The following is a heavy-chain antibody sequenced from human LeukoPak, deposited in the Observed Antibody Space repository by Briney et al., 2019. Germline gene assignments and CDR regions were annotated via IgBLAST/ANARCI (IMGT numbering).Heavy chain of an antibody. D-gene: IGHD3-22*01. CDR1: GYTLTIYG. V-gene: IGHV1-18*01. CDR2: FCACKGNT. CDR3: ARPYYYDSSGYCVGWYFYL. J-gene: IGHJ2*01. Sequence: GASVRVSCEASGYTLTIYGISCVPQAPGQGREWRGWFCACKGNTNYTQNLRGRVTISTDTSTSTAYMELRSLSSDDTAVYYCARPYYYDSSGYCVGWYFYLQG.